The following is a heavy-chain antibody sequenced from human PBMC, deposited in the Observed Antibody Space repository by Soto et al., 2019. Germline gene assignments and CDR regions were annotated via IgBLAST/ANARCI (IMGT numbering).Heavy chain of an antibody. D-gene: IGHD4-17*01. CDR2: IITIFGTA. J-gene: IGHJ6*02. CDR1: GGTFSSYA. CDR3: ARPYGDYVLYDYGMDV. V-gene: IGHV1-69*01. Sequence: QVQLVQSAAEVKKPGSSVNVSCKASGGTFSSYASSWERHAPAPGLEWMGGIITIFGTANYAQKIQGKATMTADESTSTAYIERSSLRSEDTAVYYCARPYGDYVLYDYGMDVWGQGTTVTVS.